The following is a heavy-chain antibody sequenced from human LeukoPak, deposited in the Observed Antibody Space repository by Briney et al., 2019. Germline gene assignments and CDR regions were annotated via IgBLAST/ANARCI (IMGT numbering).Heavy chain of an antibody. J-gene: IGHJ3*02. CDR3: ARVGSYYDSSGYAFDI. Sequence: SETLSLTCTVSGGSISSHYWSWIRQPPGKGLEWIGYIYYSGSTYYNPSLKSRVTISVDTSKNQFSLKLSSVTAADTAVYYCARVGSYYDSSGYAFDIWGQGTMVTVSS. D-gene: IGHD3-22*01. CDR2: IYYSGST. CDR1: GGSISSHY. V-gene: IGHV4-59*11.